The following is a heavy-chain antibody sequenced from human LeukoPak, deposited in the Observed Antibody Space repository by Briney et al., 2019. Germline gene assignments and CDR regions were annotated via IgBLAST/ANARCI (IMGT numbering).Heavy chain of an antibody. Sequence: GESLNISRKGSGYSLTSYWIGWVRPMPGKGLEWMGIIYPGYSDTRYSPSFQGQVTISADKSISTAYLQWSSLKASDTAMYYCASTSSGYYVNFQHWGQGNLVTVSS. V-gene: IGHV5-51*01. CDR3: ASTSSGYYVNFQH. CDR2: IYPGYSDT. CDR1: GYSLTSYW. D-gene: IGHD3-22*01. J-gene: IGHJ1*01.